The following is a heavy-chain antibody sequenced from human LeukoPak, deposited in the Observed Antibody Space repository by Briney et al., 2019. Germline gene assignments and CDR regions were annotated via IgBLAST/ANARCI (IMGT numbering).Heavy chain of an antibody. D-gene: IGHD6-13*01. Sequence: GPVQFSSKASGYDFTSYYMHWLRQAPRQGLEWMGWINPNSGGTNYAQKFQGRVTITRDTSISTAYMELSRLRSDDTAVYYCARATGEQQLVRGYWGQGTLVTVSS. CDR2: INPNSGGT. V-gene: IGHV1-2*02. CDR3: ARATGEQQLVRGY. CDR1: GYDFTSYY. J-gene: IGHJ4*02.